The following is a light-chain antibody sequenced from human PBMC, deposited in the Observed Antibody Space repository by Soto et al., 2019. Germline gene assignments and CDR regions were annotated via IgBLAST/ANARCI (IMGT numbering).Light chain of an antibody. Sequence: EIVMTQSPATLSVSPGERATLSCRASQSVSSNLAWYQQKPGQAPRLLIYGASTRATGIPARFSGSGSGTEFTLTITSLQSEDLAVYYCKHKNNGPGTFGKGTKGEI. CDR2: GAS. CDR3: KHKNNGPGT. CDR1: QSVSSN. J-gene: IGKJ1*01. V-gene: IGKV3-15*01.